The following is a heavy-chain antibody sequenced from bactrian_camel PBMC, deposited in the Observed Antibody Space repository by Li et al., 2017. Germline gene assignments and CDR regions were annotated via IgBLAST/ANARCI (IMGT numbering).Heavy chain of an antibody. V-gene: IGHV3S55*01. CDR1: GLMSSRRH. D-gene: IGHD6*01. J-gene: IGHJ4*01. CDR3: AADLGWCGSAPLQRQFRN. Sequence: HVQLVESGGGSVQAGGSLRLSCAYSGLMSSRRHMAWFRQAPGNEREGVAVIDSDGSTTYADSVKGRFTVSHVNANNTLHLQMNSLKPEDTAVYYCAADLGWCGSAPLQRQFRNWGQGTQVTVS. CDR2: IDSDGST.